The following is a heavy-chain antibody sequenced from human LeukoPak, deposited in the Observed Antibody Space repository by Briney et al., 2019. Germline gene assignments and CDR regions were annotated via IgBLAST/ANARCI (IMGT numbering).Heavy chain of an antibody. Sequence: GGSLRLSCAASGFTFSSYGMHWVRQAPGKGLEWVAIVSNDGSNKYYADSVKGRFAISRGNSKNTLYLQMNSLRAEDTAVYYCAKDRYDSSGYLFDYWGQGALVTVSS. D-gene: IGHD3-22*01. CDR3: AKDRYDSSGYLFDY. J-gene: IGHJ4*02. CDR1: GFTFSSYG. V-gene: IGHV3-30*18. CDR2: VSNDGSNK.